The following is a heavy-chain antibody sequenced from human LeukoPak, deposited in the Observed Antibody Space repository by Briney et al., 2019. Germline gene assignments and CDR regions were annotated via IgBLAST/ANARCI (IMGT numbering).Heavy chain of an antibody. CDR1: GYSLSELS. Sequence: ASVKVSCKVSGYSLSELSTHWVRQAPGQGLEWMGGFDPGDDGTIYAQKFQGRVTMTEDTSTDTACLELSGLRSEDTAVYFCATEKDLLLDSWGQGTPVTVSS. CDR3: ATEKDLLLDS. J-gene: IGHJ5*01. D-gene: IGHD1-26*01. CDR2: FDPGDDGT. V-gene: IGHV1-24*01.